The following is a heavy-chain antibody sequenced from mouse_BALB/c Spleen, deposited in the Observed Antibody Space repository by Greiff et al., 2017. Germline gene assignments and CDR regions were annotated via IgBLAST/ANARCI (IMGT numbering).Heavy chain of an antibody. Sequence: LQQSGAELVRSGASVKLSCTASGFNIKDYYMHWVKQRPEQGLEWIGWIDPENGDTEYAPKFQGKATMTADTSSNTAYLQLSSLTSEDTAVYYCNAKRLRYGMGYWGQGTTLTVSS. CDR3: NAKRLRYGMGY. CDR2: IDPENGDT. CDR1: GFNIKDYY. D-gene: IGHD1-1*01. J-gene: IGHJ2*01. V-gene: IGHV14-4*02.